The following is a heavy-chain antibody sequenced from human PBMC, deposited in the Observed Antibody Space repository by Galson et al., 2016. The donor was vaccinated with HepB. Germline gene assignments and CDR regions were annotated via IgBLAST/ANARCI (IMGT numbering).Heavy chain of an antibody. CDR3: ARLSWSRMQWLGFFGGYFDL. D-gene: IGHD6-19*01. CDR1: GFTFSSYA. V-gene: IGHV3-30*04. Sequence: SLRLSCAASGFTFSSYAMHWVRQAPGKGLEWVAVISYDGSNKYYADSVKGRFTISRDNSKNTLYLQMNSLRAEDTAVYYCARLSWSRMQWLGFFGGYFDLWGRGTLVTVSS. CDR2: ISYDGSNK. J-gene: IGHJ2*01.